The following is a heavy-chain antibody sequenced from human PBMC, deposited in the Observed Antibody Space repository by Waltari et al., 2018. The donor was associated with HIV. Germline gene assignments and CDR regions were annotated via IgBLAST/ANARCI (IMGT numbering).Heavy chain of an antibody. CDR1: GGSISSGGYY. J-gene: IGHJ4*02. CDR2: IYYSGSI. V-gene: IGHV4-31*03. D-gene: IGHD4-17*01. CDR3: ARGTTVTNGGLWDY. Sequence: QVQLQESGPGLVKPSQTLSLTCTVSGGSISSGGYYWSWIRQHPGKGLEGIGYIYYSGSIYYNPSLKSRVTISRDTSKNQFSLKLNSVTAADTAVYYCARGTTVTNGGLWDYWGQGSLVTVSS.